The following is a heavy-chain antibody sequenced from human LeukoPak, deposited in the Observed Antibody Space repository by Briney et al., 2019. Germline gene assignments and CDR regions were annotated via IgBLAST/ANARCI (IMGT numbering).Heavy chain of an antibody. Sequence: GGTLRLSCAASGFSLSNYDMSWVRQAPGRGLEWVSSLSGSGSSTYYADSVKGRFTISRDTSTNTLYVQMNSLRAEDTAVYYCAKFDYGDYWGQGTLVTVSS. V-gene: IGHV3-23*01. CDR2: LSGSGSST. CDR3: AKFDYGDY. J-gene: IGHJ4*02. CDR1: GFSLSNYD.